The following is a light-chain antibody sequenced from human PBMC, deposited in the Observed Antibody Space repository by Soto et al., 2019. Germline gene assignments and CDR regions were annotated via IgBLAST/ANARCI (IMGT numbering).Light chain of an antibody. CDR1: QDISSE. Sequence: DIQMTQSPSSLSASVGDRVAITCRASQDISSELGWYQQKSGEAPKRMIFDASTLQRGVPPRFRGSGSGTEFPLTIAHLQHEYFANYYCLQHYSYPHTFGQGTKLEI. CDR3: LQHYSYPHT. CDR2: DAS. V-gene: IGKV1-17*02. J-gene: IGKJ2*01.